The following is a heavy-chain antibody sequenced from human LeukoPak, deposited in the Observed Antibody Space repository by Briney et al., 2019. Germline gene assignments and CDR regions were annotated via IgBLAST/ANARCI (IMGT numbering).Heavy chain of an antibody. D-gene: IGHD1-26*01. CDR3: AKVVGATTRGYFDY. V-gene: IGHV3-23*01. J-gene: IGHJ4*02. CDR1: GFTFSSYA. Sequence: PGGSLRLSCAASGFTFSSYAMSWVRQAPGKGLEWVSTIGSSGGSTYYADSVKGRFTISRDNSKNTLYLQMNSPRAEDTAVYYCAKVVGATTRGYFDYWGQGTLVTVSS. CDR2: IGSSGGST.